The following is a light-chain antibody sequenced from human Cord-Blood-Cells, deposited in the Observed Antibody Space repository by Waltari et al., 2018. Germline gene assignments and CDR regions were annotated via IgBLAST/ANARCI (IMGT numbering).Light chain of an antibody. CDR1: QSVSSY. Sequence: EIVLTQSPATLSLSPGERATLSCRASQSVSSYLAWYQQKPGQAPRLLIYDASNRATGIPARFSGSGSGTDFTLTIRRLEPEDFAVYYCQRRSSWPLTSGGGTKVET. J-gene: IGKJ4*01. CDR3: QRRSSWPLT. V-gene: IGKV3-11*01. CDR2: DAS.